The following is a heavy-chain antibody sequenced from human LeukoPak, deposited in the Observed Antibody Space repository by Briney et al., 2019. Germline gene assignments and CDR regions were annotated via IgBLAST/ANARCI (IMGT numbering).Heavy chain of an antibody. V-gene: IGHV3-7*04. CDR2: IKRDGSET. CDR3: ARDAGTFDWSGGYFDC. Sequence: PGGSLRLSCAPSGFTFSNHWMSWVRQAPGKGLEWVANIKRDGSETHYVDSVKGRFTISRDNAKNSLSLQMSSLGAEDTAVYYCARDAGTFDWSGGYFDCWGQGTLVTVSS. CDR1: GFTFSNHW. J-gene: IGHJ4*02. D-gene: IGHD3-9*01.